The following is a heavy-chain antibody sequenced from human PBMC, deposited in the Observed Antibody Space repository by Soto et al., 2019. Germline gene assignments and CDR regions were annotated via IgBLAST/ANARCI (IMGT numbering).Heavy chain of an antibody. J-gene: IGHJ3*02. V-gene: IGHV4-39*01. D-gene: IGHD4-17*01. CDR2: IYYSGST. CDR3: ARQDYGDYEGAFDI. Sequence: SETLSLTCTVSGDSISSGDYYWGWIRQPPGKGLEWIGSIYYSGSTYYNPSLKSRVTISVDTYKNQFSLKLSSVTAADTAVYYCARQDYGDYEGAFDIWGQGTMVTVSS. CDR1: GDSISSGDYY.